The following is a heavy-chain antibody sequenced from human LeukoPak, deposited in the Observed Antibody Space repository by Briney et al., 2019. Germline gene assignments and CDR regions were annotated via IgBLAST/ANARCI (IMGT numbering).Heavy chain of an antibody. J-gene: IGHJ1*01. CDR3: ARERVTMVRGEVPYFQH. V-gene: IGHV1-8*01. D-gene: IGHD3-10*01. CDR1: GYTFTNYD. CDR2: MTSNSGNT. Sequence: GASVKVSCKASGYTFTNYDINWVRQATGQGLEWMGWMTSNSGNTSYAQKFQGRVTMTRDTSTSTVYMDLSSLRSEDTAVYYCARERVTMVRGEVPYFQHWGQGTLVTVSS.